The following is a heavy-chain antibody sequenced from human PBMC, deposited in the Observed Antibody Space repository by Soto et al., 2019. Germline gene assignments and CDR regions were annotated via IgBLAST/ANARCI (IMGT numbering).Heavy chain of an antibody. D-gene: IGHD5-12*01. CDR2: INAGNGNT. Sequence: QVQLVQSGAEVKKPGASVKVSCKASGYTFTSYAMHWVRQAPGQRLEWMGWINAGNGNTKYSQKFQGRVTITRDTSASTAYMELSSLRSEDTAVYYCARHPGDSRQLRDFDYWGQGTLVTVSS. CDR1: GYTFTSYA. V-gene: IGHV1-3*01. CDR3: ARHPGDSRQLRDFDY. J-gene: IGHJ4*02.